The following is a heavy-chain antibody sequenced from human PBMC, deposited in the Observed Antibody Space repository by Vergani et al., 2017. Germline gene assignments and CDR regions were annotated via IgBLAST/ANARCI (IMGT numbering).Heavy chain of an antibody. CDR1: FTFSDYY. D-gene: IGHD2-8*02. Sequence: FTFSDYYMSWIRQAPGKGLEWVSYISSSGSTIYYADSVKGRFTISRENAKNSLYLQMNSLRAEDTAVYYCARELRVGLGSQFDYWGQGTLVTVSS. CDR3: ARELRVGLGSQFDY. J-gene: IGHJ4*02. CDR2: ISSSGSTI. V-gene: IGHV3-11*01.